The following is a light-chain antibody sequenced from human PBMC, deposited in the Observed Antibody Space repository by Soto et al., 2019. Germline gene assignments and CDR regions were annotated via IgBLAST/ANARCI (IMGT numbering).Light chain of an antibody. CDR3: LLSYCGARV. CDR2: YTS. Sequence: QAVVTQEPALTVSPGGTVTLTCGSSTGAVTSGHYPYWFQQKPGQAPRTLIYYTSNKHSWTPARFSCSLLGGKAALTLSGAQSEDEAEYYCLLSYCGARVFGGGTQVTV. V-gene: IGLV7-46*01. J-gene: IGLJ3*02. CDR1: TGAVTSGHY.